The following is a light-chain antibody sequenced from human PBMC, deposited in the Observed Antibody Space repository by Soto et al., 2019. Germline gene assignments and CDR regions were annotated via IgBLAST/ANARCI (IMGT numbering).Light chain of an antibody. V-gene: IGLV3-21*02. CDR1: NIGRKN. CDR3: QVWDSYSAHHV. J-gene: IGLJ1*01. CDR2: DDD. Sequence: SYELTQPPSVSVAPGQTARITCGGNNIGRKNVHWYQQRPGQAPVLVVYDDDVRPSGIPDRFSGSNSGNTATLTISRVEPGDEADYYCQVWDSYSAHHVFATGTQLTVL.